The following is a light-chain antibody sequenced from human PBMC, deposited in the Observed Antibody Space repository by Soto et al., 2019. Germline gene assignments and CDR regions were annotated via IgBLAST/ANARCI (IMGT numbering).Light chain of an antibody. V-gene: IGKV4-1*01. CDR2: WAS. CDR3: HQEYAFPRT. CDR1: QSVFTSSNNYHY. J-gene: IGKJ1*01. Sequence: DIVLTQSPDSLAVSLGERATINCKSSQSVFTSSNNYHYLGSYQQKPGQPPKLLIYWASTRESGVPDRFSGSGSWRDFTLTISSLQAEDVAVYYGHQEYAFPRTFGQGTKVEIK.